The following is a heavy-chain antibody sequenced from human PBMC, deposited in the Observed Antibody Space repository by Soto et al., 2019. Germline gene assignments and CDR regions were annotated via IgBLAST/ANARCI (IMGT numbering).Heavy chain of an antibody. V-gene: IGHV3-48*03. CDR2: ISSSGSTI. CDR3: ARDPYSYGSYYYYGMDV. D-gene: IGHD5-18*01. CDR1: GFTFSSYE. J-gene: IGHJ6*02. Sequence: PGGSLRLSCAASGFTFSSYEMNWVRQAPGKGLEWVSYISSSGSTIYYADSVKGRFTISRDNATNSLYLQMNSLRAEDTAVYYCARDPYSYGSYYYYGMDVWGQGTTVTVSS.